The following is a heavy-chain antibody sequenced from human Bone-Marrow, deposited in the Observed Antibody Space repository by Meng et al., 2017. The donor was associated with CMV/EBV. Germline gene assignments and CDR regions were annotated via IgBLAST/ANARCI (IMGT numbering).Heavy chain of an antibody. Sequence: ASVKVSCKASGYTFTSYGISWVRQATGQGVEWMGWMNPNSGNTGYAQKLQGRVTMTRNTSISTAYMELSSLRSEDTAVYYCARWVVVDFYYYYGMEGWGQGTMVTVSS. J-gene: IGHJ6*01. D-gene: IGHD2-15*01. CDR3: ARWVVVDFYYYYGMEG. V-gene: IGHV1-8*02. CDR1: GYTFTSYG. CDR2: MNPNSGNT.